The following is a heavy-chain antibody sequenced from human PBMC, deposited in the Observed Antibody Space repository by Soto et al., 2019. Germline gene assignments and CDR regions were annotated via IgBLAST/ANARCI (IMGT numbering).Heavy chain of an antibody. D-gene: IGHD5-18*01. CDR2: INAGNGNT. V-gene: IGHV1-3*01. CDR3: ARDNLIIGYSYGFRRDSDRTRKYYFDY. CDR1: GYTFTSYA. J-gene: IGHJ4*02. Sequence: GASVKVSCKASGYTFTSYAMHWVRQAPGQRLEWMGWINAGNGNTKYSQKFQGRVTITRDTSASTAYMELSSLSSVTAADTAVYYCARDNLIIGYSYGFRRDSDRTRKYYFDYWGQGTLVTVSS.